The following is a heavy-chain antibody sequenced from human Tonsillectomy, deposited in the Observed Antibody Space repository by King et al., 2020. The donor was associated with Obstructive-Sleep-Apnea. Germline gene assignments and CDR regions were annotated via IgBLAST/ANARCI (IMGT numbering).Heavy chain of an antibody. CDR2: IYYSGST. CDR1: GGSISSGGYY. CDR3: ATLRGRLDSYGPFFDY. Sequence: QLQESGPGLVKPSQTLSLTCTVSGGSISSGGYYWSWIRQHPGKGLEWIGYIYYSGSTYYNPSLKSRVTISVDTAKNQFSLKLSSVTAADTAVYYCATLRGRLDSYGPFFDYWGQGTLVTVSS. D-gene: IGHD5-18*01. J-gene: IGHJ4*02. V-gene: IGHV4-31*03.